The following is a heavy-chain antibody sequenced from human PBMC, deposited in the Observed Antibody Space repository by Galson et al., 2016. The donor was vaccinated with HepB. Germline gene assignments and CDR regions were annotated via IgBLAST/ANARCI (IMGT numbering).Heavy chain of an antibody. CDR2: ISGSTTYR. V-gene: IGHV3-21*01. D-gene: IGHD3-3*01. CDR1: GFTFSSYS. Sequence: SLRLSCAVSGFTFSSYSVNWVRQAPGKGLEWVSSISGSTTYRYYADSVKGRFTISRDNDKNSLFLQMNSLRAEDTAVYYCARERGYDFWSGYYSPHKYGMDVWGQGTTVTVSS. J-gene: IGHJ6*02. CDR3: ARERGYDFWSGYYSPHKYGMDV.